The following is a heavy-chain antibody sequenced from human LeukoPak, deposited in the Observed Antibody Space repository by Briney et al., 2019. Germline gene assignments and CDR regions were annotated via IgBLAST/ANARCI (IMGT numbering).Heavy chain of an antibody. V-gene: IGHV1-18*01. Sequence: GASVKVSCKASGYTFTSYDINWVRQATGQGLEWMGWISAYNGNTNYAQKLRGRVTMTTDTSTSTAYMELRSLRSDDTAVYYCARDSLGVWWELRVRMDAFDIWGQGTMVTVSS. J-gene: IGHJ3*02. CDR2: ISAYNGNT. CDR3: ARDSLGVWWELRVRMDAFDI. D-gene: IGHD1-26*01. CDR1: GYTFTSYD.